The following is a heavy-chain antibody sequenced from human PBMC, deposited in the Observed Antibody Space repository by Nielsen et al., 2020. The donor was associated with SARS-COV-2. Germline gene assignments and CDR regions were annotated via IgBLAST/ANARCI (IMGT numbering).Heavy chain of an antibody. CDR3: AKDTAIYYYYYGMDV. D-gene: IGHD2/OR15-2a*01. J-gene: IGHJ6*02. Sequence: GESLKISCIASGFTFDDYAMHWVRQAPGKGLEWVSLISGDGGNTYYADSVKDRFTISRDNSKNSLYLQMNSLRTEDTALYYCAKDTAIYYYYYGMDVWGQGTTVTVSS. V-gene: IGHV3-43*02. CDR2: ISGDGGNT. CDR1: GFTFDDYA.